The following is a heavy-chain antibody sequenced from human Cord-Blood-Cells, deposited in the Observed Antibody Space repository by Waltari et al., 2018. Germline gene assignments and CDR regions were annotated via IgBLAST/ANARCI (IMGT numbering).Heavy chain of an antibody. CDR3: AQLKNSGSYYNYFDY. CDR2: INHSGST. D-gene: IGHD3-10*01. CDR1: GGSFSGYY. J-gene: IGHJ4*02. V-gene: IGHV4-34*01. Sequence: QVQLQQWGAGLLKPSETLSLPCAVYGGSFSGYYWSWSRQPPGKGLEWIGEINHSGSTNYNPSLKSRVTISVDTSKNQFSLKLSSVTAADTAVYYCAQLKNSGSYYNYFDYWGQGTLVTVSS.